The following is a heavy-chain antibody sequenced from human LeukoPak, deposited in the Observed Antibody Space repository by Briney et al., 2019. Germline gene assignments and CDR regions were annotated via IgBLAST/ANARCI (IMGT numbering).Heavy chain of an antibody. CDR1: GFTITTYA. CDR2: ITDSGGST. CDR3: AKMAIVGNWFDY. Sequence: GGSLRLSCSASGFTITTYAKSWVRQAPGKGLEWVSGITDSGGSTFYADAVKGRFTISRDNSKNTLYLQMNSLRAEDTAVYYCAKMAIVGNWFDYWGQGTLVTVSS. J-gene: IGHJ5*01. D-gene: IGHD5-12*01. V-gene: IGHV3-23*01.